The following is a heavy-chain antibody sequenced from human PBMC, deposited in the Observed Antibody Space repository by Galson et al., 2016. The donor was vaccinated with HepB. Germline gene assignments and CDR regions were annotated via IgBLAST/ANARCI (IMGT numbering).Heavy chain of an antibody. J-gene: IGHJ4*02. CDR3: ARLYPSDF. CDR1: GGSISTSNYY. D-gene: IGHD2-2*01. CDR2: LYYNGNT. Sequence: ETLSLTCTVSGGSISTSNYYRSWIRQSPGKGLEWIGSLYYNGNTYYNSSLKSRVTISVGTSDTQFSLKMTSTTASDTAVYYCARLYPSDFWGQGALVIVSS. V-gene: IGHV4-39*01.